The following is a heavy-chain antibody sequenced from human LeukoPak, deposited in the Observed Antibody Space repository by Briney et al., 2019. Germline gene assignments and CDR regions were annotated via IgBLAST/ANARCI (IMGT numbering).Heavy chain of an antibody. Sequence: TSETLSLTCAVYGGSFSGYYWSWIRQPPGKGLEWIGEINHSGSTNYNPSLKSRVTISVDTSKNQFSLKLSSVTAADTAVYYCARDNYGGAAAVGMDVWGQGTTVTVSS. D-gene: IGHD6-13*01. CDR2: INHSGST. CDR3: ARDNYGGAAAVGMDV. CDR1: GGSFSGYY. V-gene: IGHV4-34*01. J-gene: IGHJ6*02.